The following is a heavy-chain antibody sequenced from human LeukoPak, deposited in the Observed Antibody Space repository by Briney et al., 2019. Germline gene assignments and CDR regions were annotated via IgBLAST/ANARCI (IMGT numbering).Heavy chain of an antibody. V-gene: IGHV3-69-1*01. D-gene: IGHD6-19*01. J-gene: IGHJ6*03. Sequence: GGSLRLSCAASGFTVSSNYMSWVRQAPGKGLEWVSSISSSSYIYYADSVKGRFTISRDNAKNSLYLQMNSLRAEDTAVYYCARDSSGWFHYYYYYMDVWGKGTTVTVSS. CDR2: ISSSSYI. CDR3: ARDSSGWFHYYYYYMDV. CDR1: GFTVSSNY.